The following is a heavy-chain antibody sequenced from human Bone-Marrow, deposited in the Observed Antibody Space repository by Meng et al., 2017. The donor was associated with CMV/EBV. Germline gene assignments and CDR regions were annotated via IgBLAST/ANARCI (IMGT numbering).Heavy chain of an antibody. CDR3: AKDWSSPQFLEWLVPFYGMDV. V-gene: IGHV3-23*01. CDR1: GFTFSSYA. J-gene: IGHJ6*02. Sequence: GESLKISCAASGFTFSSYAMSWVRQAPGKGLEWVSAISGSGGSTYYADSVKGRFTISRDNSKNTLYLQMNSLRAEDTAVYYCAKDWSSPQFLEWLVPFYGMDVWGQGTTVTVSS. D-gene: IGHD3-3*01. CDR2: ISGSGGST.